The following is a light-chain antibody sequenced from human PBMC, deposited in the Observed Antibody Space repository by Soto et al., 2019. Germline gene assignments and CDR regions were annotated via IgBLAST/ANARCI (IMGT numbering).Light chain of an antibody. CDR1: QSLSNNF. CDR3: QQYGSSPLT. V-gene: IGKV3-20*01. J-gene: IGKJ4*01. CDR2: GAS. Sequence: EVVLTQSPGTLSLSPGERATLSCRASQSLSNNFLAWYQHKPGRAPRLLIYGASSRATGIPDRFSGSGSGTDFTLTISRLEPEDFAVYYCQQYGSSPLTFGGGTKVDIK.